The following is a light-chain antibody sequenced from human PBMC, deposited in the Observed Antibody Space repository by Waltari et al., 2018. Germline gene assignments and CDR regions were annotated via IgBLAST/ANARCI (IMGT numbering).Light chain of an antibody. CDR1: RSITTS. Sequence: DIQMTQSPSTLSASVGDTVIISCRASRSITTSLAWYQQKPGKAPDGLIYGGSNLESGVPSGLSGSGSGTEFTLTISSLQPDDFATYYCQQYKSYKTFGQGTRVEIK. J-gene: IGKJ1*01. CDR3: QQYKSYKT. V-gene: IGKV1-5*03. CDR2: GGS.